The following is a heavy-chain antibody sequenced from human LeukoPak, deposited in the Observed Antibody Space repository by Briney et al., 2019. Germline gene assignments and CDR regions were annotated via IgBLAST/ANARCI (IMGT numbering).Heavy chain of an antibody. CDR2: IYYSGST. Sequence: PSETLSLTCTVSGGSISSSSYYWGWIRQPPGKGLEWIGSIYYSGSTYYNPSLKSRVTISVDTSKNQFSLKLSSVTAADTAVYYCARFIAAAGMVTMNWGQGTLVTVSS. J-gene: IGHJ4*02. D-gene: IGHD6-13*01. CDR1: GGSISSSSYY. CDR3: ARFIAAAGMVTMN. V-gene: IGHV4-39*07.